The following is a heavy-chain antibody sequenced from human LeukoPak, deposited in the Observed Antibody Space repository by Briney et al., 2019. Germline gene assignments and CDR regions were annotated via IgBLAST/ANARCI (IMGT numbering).Heavy chain of an antibody. CDR1: GGSISGYY. CDR3: ARRDSSSWEYFDY. Sequence: SETLSLTCAVSGGSISGYYWSWIRQPPGKGLEYIGYISYTGSTNYNPSFKSRVTISVDTSKSQFSLRLSSVTAADTAVYYCARRDSSSWEYFDYWGQGTLITVSS. J-gene: IGHJ4*02. CDR2: ISYTGST. V-gene: IGHV4-59*08. D-gene: IGHD6-13*01.